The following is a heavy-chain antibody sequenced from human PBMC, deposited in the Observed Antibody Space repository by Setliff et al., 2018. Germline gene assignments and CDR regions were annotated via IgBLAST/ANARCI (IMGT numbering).Heavy chain of an antibody. Sequence: GGSLRLSCAASGFTFSGSAVYWVRQASGRGLEWVGRIRSKADSYATAYAASVKARFTISRDDSKNTAYLQVNSLKTEDAAVYYCAITMTTGVDFFDYWGQGTLVTVSS. CDR3: AITMTTGVDFFDY. J-gene: IGHJ4*02. CDR1: GFTFSGSA. V-gene: IGHV3-73*01. D-gene: IGHD4-17*01. CDR2: IRSKADSYAT.